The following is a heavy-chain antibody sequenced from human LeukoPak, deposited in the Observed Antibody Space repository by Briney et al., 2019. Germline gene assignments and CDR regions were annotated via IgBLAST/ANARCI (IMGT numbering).Heavy chain of an antibody. Sequence: PGRSLRLSCAASGFTFSNYGMHWVRQAPGKGLEWVAFIRYDGSNKYYADSVKGRFTISRDNSKNTLYLQMNSLRVEDTAVYYCAKDHSGSVFPRDFDYWGQGTLVTVSS. V-gene: IGHV3-30*02. CDR2: IRYDGSNK. J-gene: IGHJ4*02. CDR3: AKDHSGSVFPRDFDY. CDR1: GFTFSNYG. D-gene: IGHD1-26*01.